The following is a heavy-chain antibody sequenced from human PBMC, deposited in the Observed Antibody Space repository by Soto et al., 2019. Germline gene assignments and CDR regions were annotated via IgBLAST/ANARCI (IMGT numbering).Heavy chain of an antibody. CDR3: ARDQSGTTFYFDY. CDR1: GFTFSSYG. CDR2: IWYDGSNK. D-gene: IGHD4-17*01. J-gene: IGHJ4*02. Sequence: QVQLVESGGGVVQPGRSLRLSCAASGFTFSSYGMHWVRQAPGKGLEWVAVIWYDGSNKYYADSVKGRFTISRDNSKNTLYLQMNSLRAEDTAVYYCARDQSGTTFYFDYWGQGTLVTVSS. V-gene: IGHV3-33*01.